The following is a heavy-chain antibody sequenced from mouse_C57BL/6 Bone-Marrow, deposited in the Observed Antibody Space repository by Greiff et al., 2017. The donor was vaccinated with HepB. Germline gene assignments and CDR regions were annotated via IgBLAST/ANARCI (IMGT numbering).Heavy chain of an antibody. CDR2: IYPGDGDT. Sequence: QVQLQHSGAELVKPGASVKISCKASGYAFSSYWMNWVKQRPGKGLEWIGQIYPGDGDTNYNGKFKGKATLTADKSSSTAYMQLSSLTSEDSAVYFCARERWLLKGGYFDVWGTGTTVTVSS. V-gene: IGHV1-80*01. CDR1: GYAFSSYW. CDR3: ARERWLLKGGYFDV. J-gene: IGHJ1*03. D-gene: IGHD2-3*01.